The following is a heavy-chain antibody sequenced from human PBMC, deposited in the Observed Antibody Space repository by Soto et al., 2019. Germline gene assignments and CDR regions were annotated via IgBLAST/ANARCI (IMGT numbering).Heavy chain of an antibody. J-gene: IGHJ4*02. V-gene: IGHV3-21*01. CDR3: ARRSIAAAGLFDH. D-gene: IGHD6-13*01. Sequence: PGGSLRLSCAASGFTFSSYSMNWVRQAPGKGLEWVSSISSSSSYIYYADSVKGRFTISRDNAKNSLYLQMNSLRAEDTAVYYCARRSIAAAGLFDHWGQGTLVTVSS. CDR2: ISSSSSYI. CDR1: GFTFSSYS.